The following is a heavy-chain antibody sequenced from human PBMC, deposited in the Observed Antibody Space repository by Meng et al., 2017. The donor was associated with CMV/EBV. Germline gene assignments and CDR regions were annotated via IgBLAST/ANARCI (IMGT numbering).Heavy chain of an antibody. CDR1: GGSISSSSYY. V-gene: IGHV4-39*07. Sequence: PSETLSLTCTVSGGSISSSSYYWGWIRQPPGKGLEWIGSIYYSGSTYYNPSLKSRVTISVDTSKNQFSLKLSSVTAADTAVYYCARGHGGIFGVVIGGDWFDPWGQGTLVTVSS. CDR2: IYYSGST. D-gene: IGHD3-3*01. J-gene: IGHJ5*02. CDR3: ARGHGGIFGVVIGGDWFDP.